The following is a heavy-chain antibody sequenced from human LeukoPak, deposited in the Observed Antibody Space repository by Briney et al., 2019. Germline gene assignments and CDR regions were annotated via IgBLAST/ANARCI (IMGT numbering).Heavy chain of an antibody. J-gene: IGHJ6*03. V-gene: IGHV1-69*05. CDR1: GGTFSSYA. CDR2: IIPIFGTA. CDR3: ARNRFQRHVHYYSYMDV. Sequence: ASVKVSCKASGGTFSSYAISWVRQAPGQGLEWMGGIIPIFGTANYAQKFQGRVTITTDESTSTAYMELSSLRSEDTAVYYCARNRFQRHVHYYSYMDVWGKGTTFTVS. D-gene: IGHD1-14*01.